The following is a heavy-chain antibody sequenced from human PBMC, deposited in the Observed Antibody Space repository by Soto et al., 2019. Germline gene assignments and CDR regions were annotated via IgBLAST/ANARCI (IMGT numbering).Heavy chain of an antibody. D-gene: IGHD3-10*01. CDR1: GFTFSSYG. Sequence: QVQLVESGGGVVQPGRSLRLSCAASGFTFSSYGMHWVRQAPGKGLEWVAVIWYDGSNKYYADSVKGRFTISRDNSKNTLYLQMNSLRAEDTAVYYCARDGSGIVLWFGELSDWGQGTLVTVSS. J-gene: IGHJ4*02. CDR3: ARDGSGIVLWFGELSD. CDR2: IWYDGSNK. V-gene: IGHV3-33*01.